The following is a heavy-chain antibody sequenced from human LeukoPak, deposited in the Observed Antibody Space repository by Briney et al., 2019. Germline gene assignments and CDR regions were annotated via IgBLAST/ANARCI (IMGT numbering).Heavy chain of an antibody. CDR1: GFTFSTHG. D-gene: IGHD3-9*01. J-gene: IGHJ4*02. V-gene: IGHV3-23*01. CDR3: AKDRGYHDKTGYRTFDY. CDR2: ISDNGDYT. Sequence: PGGSLRLPCAASGFTFSTHGMTWVRQAPGKGLEWVSIISDNGDYTYYADSVKGRFTISRDNSKNTVYMQMNSLRTDDTAMYYCAKDRGYHDKTGYRTFDYWGRGTLVSVSS.